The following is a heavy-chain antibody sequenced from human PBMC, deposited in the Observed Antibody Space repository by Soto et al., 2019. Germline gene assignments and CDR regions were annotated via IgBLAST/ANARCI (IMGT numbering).Heavy chain of an antibody. D-gene: IGHD6-19*01. CDR3: ARGSSSVSMDA. V-gene: IGHV4-61*08. Sequence: SENLSLTCTVSGDSVSSGGYYWSWIRQPPGKGLEWIGYIYSSGSANYNPSLKSRATISRDTSKNQISLKVASVTAADTAGYYWARGSSSVSMDAWGQGTTVTVSS. CDR1: GDSVSSGGYY. J-gene: IGHJ6*02. CDR2: IYSSGSA.